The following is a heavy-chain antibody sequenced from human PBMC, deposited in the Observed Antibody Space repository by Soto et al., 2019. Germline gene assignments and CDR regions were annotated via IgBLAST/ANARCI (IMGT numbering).Heavy chain of an antibody. J-gene: IGHJ4*02. D-gene: IGHD4-17*01. CDR3: VRGGDYAYFDY. V-gene: IGHV4-34*01. Sequence: QVQLQQWGAGLLKPSETLSLTCAVYGGSFSGYYWSWIRQSPGKGLEWIGEINHRGSTKYNSSLNSRVTISVDTSKNQFSLNLSSVTAAETAVYYCVRGGDYAYFDYWGQGALVTVSS. CDR1: GGSFSGYY. CDR2: INHRGST.